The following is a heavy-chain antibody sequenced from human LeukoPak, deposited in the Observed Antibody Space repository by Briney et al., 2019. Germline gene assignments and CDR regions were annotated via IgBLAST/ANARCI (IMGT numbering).Heavy chain of an antibody. Sequence: PWETLSLTCNISGGSISIYHWNWIRQPPGKGLEWIGSVYYSGSTNYNPSLKSRVTISVDTFKNHFSLMLTSVTAADTAVYYCARNNDVWSGYFDSWGQGTRVTVSS. J-gene: IGHJ4*02. CDR2: VYYSGST. CDR3: ARNNDVWSGYFDS. V-gene: IGHV4-59*01. D-gene: IGHD3-3*01. CDR1: GGSISIYH.